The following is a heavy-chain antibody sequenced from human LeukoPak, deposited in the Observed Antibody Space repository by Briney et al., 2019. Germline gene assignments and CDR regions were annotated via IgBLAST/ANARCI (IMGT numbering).Heavy chain of an antibody. CDR1: GGTFSSYA. J-gene: IGHJ5*02. D-gene: IGHD2-2*01. V-gene: IGHV1-69*13. Sequence: SVKVSCKASGGTFSSYAITWVRQAPGQGLEWMGGIIPIFGTANYAQKFQGRVTITADESTSTAYMELSSLRSEDTAVYYCAREYCSSTSCYNWFDPWGQGTLVTVSS. CDR2: IIPIFGTA. CDR3: AREYCSSTSCYNWFDP.